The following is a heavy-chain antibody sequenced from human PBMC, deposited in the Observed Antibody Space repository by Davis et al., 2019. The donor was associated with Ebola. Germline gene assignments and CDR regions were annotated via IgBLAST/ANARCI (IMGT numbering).Heavy chain of an antibody. V-gene: IGHV4-39*01. CDR1: GGSISSSSYY. Sequence: MPSETLSLTCTVSGGSISSSSYYWGWIRQPPGKGLEWIGSIYYSRSTYYNPSLKSRVTISVDTSKNQFSLKLSSVTAADTAVYYCARHSVTTLAFMDVWGQGTTVTVSS. D-gene: IGHD4-11*01. J-gene: IGHJ6*02. CDR2: IYYSRST. CDR3: ARHSVTTLAFMDV.